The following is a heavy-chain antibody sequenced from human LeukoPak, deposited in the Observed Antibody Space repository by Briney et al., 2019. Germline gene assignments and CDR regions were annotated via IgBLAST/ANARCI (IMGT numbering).Heavy chain of an antibody. D-gene: IGHD3-10*01. CDR3: ARDSGGPGSGSYSAWAPRRPLWYFDL. Sequence: PGGSLRLSCAASGFTFSDYYMSWIRQAPGKGLEWVSYISSSGSTIYYADSVKGRFTISRDNAKNSLYLQMNSLRAEDTAVYYCARDSGGPGSGSYSAWAPRRPLWYFDLWGRGTLVTVSS. CDR1: GFTFSDYY. J-gene: IGHJ2*01. V-gene: IGHV3-11*01. CDR2: ISSSGSTI.